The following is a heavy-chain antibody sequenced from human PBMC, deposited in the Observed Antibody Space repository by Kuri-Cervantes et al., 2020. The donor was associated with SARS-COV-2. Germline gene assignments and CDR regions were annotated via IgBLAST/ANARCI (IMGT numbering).Heavy chain of an antibody. D-gene: IGHD2-2*01. V-gene: IGHV4-30-4*08. Sequence: SCTVSGGSISSGDYYWSWIRQPPGKGLEWIGYIYHSGSTYYNPSLKSRVTISVDRSKNQFSLKLSSVTAADTAVYYCARHVGYCSSTSCRQGIWFDPWGQGTLVTVSS. CDR1: GGSISSGDYY. CDR3: ARHVGYCSSTSCRQGIWFDP. J-gene: IGHJ5*02. CDR2: IYHSGST.